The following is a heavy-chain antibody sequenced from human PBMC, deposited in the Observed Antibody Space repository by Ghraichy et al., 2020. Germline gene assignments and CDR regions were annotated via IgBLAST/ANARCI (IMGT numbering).Heavy chain of an antibody. V-gene: IGHV4-59*08. CDR3: ARHREVYCSGGSCYSYYFDY. D-gene: IGHD2-15*01. CDR2: IYYSGST. CDR1: GGSISSYY. Sequence: SQTLSLTCTVSGGSISSYYWSWIRQPPGKGLEWIGYIYYSGSTNYNPSLKSRVTISVDTSKNQFSLKLSSVTAADTAVYYCARHREVYCSGGSCYSYYFDYWGQGTLVTVSS. J-gene: IGHJ4*02.